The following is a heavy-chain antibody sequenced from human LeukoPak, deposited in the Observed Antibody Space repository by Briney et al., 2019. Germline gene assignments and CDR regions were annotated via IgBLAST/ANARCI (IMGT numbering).Heavy chain of an antibody. CDR1: GFTFSDYY. D-gene: IGHD3-9*01. Sequence: GGSLRLSCAASGFTFSDYYMSGIRQAPGKGLEWVSYISSSGSTIYYADSVKGRFTISRDNAKNSLYLQMNSLRAEDTAIYYCARGGRIVDWFIRDNCFDPWGQGTLVTVSS. V-gene: IGHV3-11*01. J-gene: IGHJ5*02. CDR2: ISSSGSTI. CDR3: ARGGRIVDWFIRDNCFDP.